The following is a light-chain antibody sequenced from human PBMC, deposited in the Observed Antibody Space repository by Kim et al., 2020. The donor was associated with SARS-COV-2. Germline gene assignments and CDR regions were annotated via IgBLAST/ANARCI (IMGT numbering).Light chain of an antibody. V-gene: IGKV3-11*01. J-gene: IGKJ2*01. Sequence: APGERATLACRASRSVTNYLAWYQQKPGQAPRLLIYDASNRAAGIPARFSGSGSETDFTLTISSLEPEDFAVYYCQQRSVWPSYTFGQGTKLEI. CDR2: DAS. CDR1: RSVTNY. CDR3: QQRSVWPSYT.